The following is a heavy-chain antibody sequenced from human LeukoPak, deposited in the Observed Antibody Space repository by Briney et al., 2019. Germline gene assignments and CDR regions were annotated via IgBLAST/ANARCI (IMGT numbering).Heavy chain of an antibody. J-gene: IGHJ3*02. CDR2: IHIGDSDT. D-gene: IGHD2-2*01. CDR1: GYHFAHYR. V-gene: IGHV5-51*01. Sequence: GESLKISCTCPGYHFAHYRIGWVRQMPGKGLEWMGIIHIGDSDTTYSPPFQGQATISAAKPISTAYLQWSSLRASDTAMYYCARLWGGVVPADDAFDSWGQGTMVTVSS. CDR3: ARLWGGVVPADDAFDS.